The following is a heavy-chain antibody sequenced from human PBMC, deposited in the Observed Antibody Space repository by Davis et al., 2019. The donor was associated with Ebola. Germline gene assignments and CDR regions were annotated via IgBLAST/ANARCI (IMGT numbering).Heavy chain of an antibody. D-gene: IGHD6-19*01. CDR3: ASPHQIRGSDVFDS. V-gene: IGHV4-34*01. J-gene: IGHJ4*02. CDR2: MNRRGRA. CDR1: GGSFSDYY. Sequence: PGGSLRLSCAVYGGSFSDYYWSWIRQPPGKGLEWIGEMNRRGRAYYNPSLKSRVTISVDTSKNQFSLALSSVTAADTAVYYCASPHQIRGSDVFDSWGQGSLVTVSS.